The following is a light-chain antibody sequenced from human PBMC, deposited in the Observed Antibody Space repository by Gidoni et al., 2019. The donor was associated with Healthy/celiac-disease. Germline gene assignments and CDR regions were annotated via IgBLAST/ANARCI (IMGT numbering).Light chain of an antibody. V-gene: IGKV1-39*01. CDR2: AAS. CDR1: PSISSY. Sequence: DIQMTKSPSSLSASVGDRGTITCRASPSISSYLTWYQQKPGKAPKLLIYAASSLQSGVPSRFSGRGSGTDCTLTISSLQPEDFATYYCQQSYSTETFGQGTKVETK. J-gene: IGKJ1*01. CDR3: QQSYSTET.